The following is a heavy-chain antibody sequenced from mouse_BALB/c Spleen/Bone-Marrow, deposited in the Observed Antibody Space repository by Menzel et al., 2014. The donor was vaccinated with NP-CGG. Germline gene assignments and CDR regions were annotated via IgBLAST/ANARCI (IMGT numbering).Heavy chain of an antibody. V-gene: IGHV14-3*02. CDR1: GFNIKDTY. J-gene: IGHJ3*01. D-gene: IGHD2-14*01. Sequence: EVKLQESGAELVKPGASVKLSCTASGFNIKDTYMHWVKQRPEQGLEWIGRIDPANGNTKYDPKFQGKATITADTSSNTAYLQLSSLTSEDTAVYYCALYRYDVPGFAYWGQGTLVTVSA. CDR3: ALYRYDVPGFAY. CDR2: IDPANGNT.